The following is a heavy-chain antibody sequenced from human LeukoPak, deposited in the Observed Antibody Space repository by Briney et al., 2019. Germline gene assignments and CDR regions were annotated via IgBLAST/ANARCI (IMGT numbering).Heavy chain of an antibody. CDR3: ARGKQLFSY. V-gene: IGHV4-39*07. CDR1: GGSISSSSYY. CDR2: IYYSGST. J-gene: IGHJ4*02. Sequence: SETLSLTCTVSGGSISSSSYYWGWIRQPPGKGLEWIGSIYYSGSTYYNPSLKSRVTISVDTSKNQFSLKLSSVTAADTAVYYCARGKQLFSYWGQGTLVTVSS. D-gene: IGHD6-13*01.